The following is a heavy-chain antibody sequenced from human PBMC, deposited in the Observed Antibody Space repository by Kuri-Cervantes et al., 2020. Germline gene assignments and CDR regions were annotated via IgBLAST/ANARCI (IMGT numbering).Heavy chain of an antibody. CDR2: IYYSGST. D-gene: IGHD3-16*02. CDR3: ARNYYDYVWGSYHDPFDY. Sequence: SETLSLTCSASGDAVSSDTYHCSWIRQPPGKGLEWIGYIYYSGSTNYNPSLKSRVTISVDTSKNQFSLKLSSVTAADTAVYYCARNYYDYVWGSYHDPFDYWGQGTLVTVSS. CDR1: GDAVSSDTYH. V-gene: IGHV4-61*01. J-gene: IGHJ4*02.